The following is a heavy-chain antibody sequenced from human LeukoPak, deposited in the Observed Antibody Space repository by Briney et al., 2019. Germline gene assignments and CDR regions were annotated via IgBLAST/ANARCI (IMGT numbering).Heavy chain of an antibody. CDR3: ARGYQLLWGGWFDP. J-gene: IGHJ5*02. Sequence: PGGSLRLSCAASGFTFSSYSMNWVRQPPGKGLEWIGEINHSESTNYNPSLKSRVVISVDTSKSQFSLKLTSVIAADTAVYYCARGYQLLWGGWFDPWGQGTLVTVSS. CDR2: INHSEST. V-gene: IGHV4-34*01. CDR1: GFTFSSYS. D-gene: IGHD2-2*01.